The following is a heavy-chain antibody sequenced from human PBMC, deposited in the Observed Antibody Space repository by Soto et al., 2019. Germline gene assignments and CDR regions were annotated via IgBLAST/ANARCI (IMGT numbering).Heavy chain of an antibody. J-gene: IGHJ3*02. V-gene: IGHV1-69*06. Sequence: QVQLEQSGAEVKKPGSSVKVSCKASGGTLSDHGVAWLRQAPGQGLEWMGGTIPVFNTAKYAQKFQGRVTLTADKFTNIAYMELSSLRSEDTALYFCARGVYGSGNYYTGPSAFDIWGQGTMVIVSS. CDR2: TIPVFNTA. CDR1: GGTLSDHG. D-gene: IGHD3-10*01. CDR3: ARGVYGSGNYYTGPSAFDI.